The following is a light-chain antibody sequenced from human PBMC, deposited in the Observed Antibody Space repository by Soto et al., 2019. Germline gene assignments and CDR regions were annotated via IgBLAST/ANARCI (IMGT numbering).Light chain of an antibody. J-gene: IGLJ1*01. CDR3: SSYTSSSTL. CDR1: SSDVGSYNY. CDR2: EVS. Sequence: QSVLTQPASVSGSPGQSITISCAGTSSDVGSYNYVSWYQQHPGKAPKLMIHEVSNRPSGVSSRFSGSKSGNTASLTISGLQAEDESDYYCSSYTSSSTLFGTGTKVTVL. V-gene: IGLV2-14*01.